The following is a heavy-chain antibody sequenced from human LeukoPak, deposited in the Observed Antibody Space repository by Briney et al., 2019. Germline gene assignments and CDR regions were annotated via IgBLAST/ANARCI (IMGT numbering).Heavy chain of an antibody. CDR1: GFTFSSYA. J-gene: IGHJ4*02. CDR2: MSYDGNNK. V-gene: IGHV3-30-3*01. Sequence: QSGGSLRLSCAASGFTFSSYAMHWVRQVLGKGLEWVAIMSYDGNNKYYADSVKGRFTISRDNSKNTLYLQMNSLRAEDTAVYYCARDKEGDWGQGTLVTVSS. CDR3: ARDKEGD.